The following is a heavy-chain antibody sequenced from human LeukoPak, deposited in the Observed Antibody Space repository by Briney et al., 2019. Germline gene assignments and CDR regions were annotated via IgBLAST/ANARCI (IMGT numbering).Heavy chain of an antibody. CDR3: AKTRPRIDRRQSYFDY. D-gene: IGHD2-15*01. V-gene: IGHV3-9*01. J-gene: IGHJ4*02. CDR2: ISWNSGSI. Sequence: GGSLRLSCAASGFTFDDYAMHWVRQAPGKGLEWVSGISWNSGSIGYADSVKGRFTISRDNAKNSLYLQMNSLRAEDTALYYCAKTRPRIDRRQSYFDYWGQGTLVTVSS. CDR1: GFTFDDYA.